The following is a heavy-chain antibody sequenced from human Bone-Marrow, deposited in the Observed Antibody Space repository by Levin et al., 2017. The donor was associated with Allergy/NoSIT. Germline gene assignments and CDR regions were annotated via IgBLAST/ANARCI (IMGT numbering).Heavy chain of an antibody. D-gene: IGHD3-10*01. Sequence: GGSLRLSCSASGFTFSSYAMHWVRQAPGKGLEYVSAISSNGGSTYYADSVKGRFTISRDNSKNTLYLQMSSLRAEDTAVYYCVKGVGWFGELPIEYWGQGTLVTVSS. CDR2: ISSNGGST. CDR1: GFTFSSYA. J-gene: IGHJ4*02. CDR3: VKGVGWFGELPIEY. V-gene: IGHV3-64D*06.